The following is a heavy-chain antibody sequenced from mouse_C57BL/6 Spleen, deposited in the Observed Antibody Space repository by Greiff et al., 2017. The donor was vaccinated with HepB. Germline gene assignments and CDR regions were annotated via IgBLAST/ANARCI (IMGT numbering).Heavy chain of an antibody. D-gene: IGHD1-1*01. V-gene: IGHV5-16*01. CDR2: INYDGSST. Sequence: EVQLQESEGGLVQPGSSMKLSCTASGFTFSDYYMAWVRQVPEKGLEWVANINYDGSSTYYLDSLKSRFIISRDNAKNILYLQMSSLKSEDTATYYCAREVVANYYAMDYWGQGTSVTVSS. CDR3: AREVVANYYAMDY. J-gene: IGHJ4*01. CDR1: GFTFSDYY.